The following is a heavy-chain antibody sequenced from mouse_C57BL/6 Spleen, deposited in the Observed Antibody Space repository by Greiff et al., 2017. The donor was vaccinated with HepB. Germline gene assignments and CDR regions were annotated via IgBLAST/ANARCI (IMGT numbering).Heavy chain of an antibody. CDR2: ISDGGSYT. J-gene: IGHJ4*01. CDR3: ARDGNSFMDY. CDR1: GFTFSSYA. D-gene: IGHD2-1*01. Sequence: DVMLVESGGGLVKPGGSLKLSCAASGFTFSSYAMSWVRQTPEKRLEWVATISDGGSYTYYPDNVKGRFTISRDNAKNNLYLQMSHLKSEDTAMYYCARDGNSFMDYWGQGTSVTVSS. V-gene: IGHV5-4*01.